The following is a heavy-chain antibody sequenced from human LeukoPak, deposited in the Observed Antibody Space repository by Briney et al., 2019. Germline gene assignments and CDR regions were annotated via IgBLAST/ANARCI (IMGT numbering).Heavy chain of an antibody. CDR2: ISAYNGNT. V-gene: IGHV1-18*01. D-gene: IGHD3-22*01. CDR3: ARDSLGYYDSSGYYPSNYYYYMDV. J-gene: IGHJ6*03. CDR1: GYTFTSYG. Sequence: GASVKVSCKASGYTFTSYGISWVRQAPGQGLEGMGWISAYNGNTNYAQKLQGRVTMTTDTSTSTAYMELRSLRSDDTAVYYCARDSLGYYDSSGYYPSNYYYYMDVWGKGTTVTVSS.